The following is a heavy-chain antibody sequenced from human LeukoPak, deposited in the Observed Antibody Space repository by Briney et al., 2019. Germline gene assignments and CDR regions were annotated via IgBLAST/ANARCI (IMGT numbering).Heavy chain of an antibody. J-gene: IGHJ5*02. Sequence: SETLSLTCAVYGGSFSGYYWSWIRQPPGKGLEWIGEINHSGSTNYNPSLKSRVTISVDTSKNQFSLKLSSVTAADTAVYYCARTAGWFDPWGQGTLVTVSS. D-gene: IGHD6-13*01. CDR1: GGSFSGYY. CDR3: ARTAGWFDP. CDR2: INHSGST. V-gene: IGHV4-34*01.